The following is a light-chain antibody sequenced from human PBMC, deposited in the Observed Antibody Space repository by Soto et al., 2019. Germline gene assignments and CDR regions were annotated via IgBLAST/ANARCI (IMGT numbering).Light chain of an antibody. J-gene: IGKJ1*01. CDR3: QEYNNYWT. Sequence: DIQMTQSPSFVSASVGDRVTIACRASQGISTWVVWYQQKPGAAPKLLIHSSSNLQSGVPSRFSASGSGTEFTLTISSLHPDDFATYYCQEYNNYWTFGQGTKVDIK. V-gene: IGKV1D-16*01. CDR1: QGISTW. CDR2: SSS.